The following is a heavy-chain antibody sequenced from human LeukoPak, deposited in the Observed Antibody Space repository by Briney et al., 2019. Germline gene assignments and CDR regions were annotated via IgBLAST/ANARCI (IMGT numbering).Heavy chain of an antibody. CDR3: ARSRASYYDFWSGYTNGGYYFDY. D-gene: IGHD3-3*01. J-gene: IGHJ4*02. CDR2: INHSERT. Sequence: SETLSLTCAVYGGSFSGYYWSWIRQPPGKGLEWIGEINHSERTNYNPSLKSRVTISVDTSKNQFSLKLSSVTAADTAVYYCARSRASYYDFWSGYTNGGYYFDYWGQGTLVTVSS. CDR1: GGSFSGYY. V-gene: IGHV4-34*01.